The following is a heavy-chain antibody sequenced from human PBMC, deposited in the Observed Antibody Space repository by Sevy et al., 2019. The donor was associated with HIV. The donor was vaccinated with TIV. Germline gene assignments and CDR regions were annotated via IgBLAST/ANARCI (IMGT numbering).Heavy chain of an antibody. CDR2: IYNSGNT. V-gene: IGHV4-59*12. CDR3: ARTACGCYNPHFDY. CDR1: GGSISSYF. J-gene: IGHJ4*02. D-gene: IGHD2-8*01. Sequence: SESLSLTCTVSGGSISSYFWSWIRQPPGKGLEWIGYIYNSGNTNYNPSLKSRVTISIDTSKNLFSLKLSSVTAADTAVYYCARTACGCYNPHFDYWGQGTPVTVSS.